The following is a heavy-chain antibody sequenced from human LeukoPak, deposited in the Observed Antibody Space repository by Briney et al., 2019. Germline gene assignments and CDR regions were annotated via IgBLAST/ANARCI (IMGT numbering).Heavy chain of an antibody. Sequence: SETLSLTCTVSGGSISSYYWSWIRQPPGKGLEWIGEINRSGSTNYSPSLKSRVTISVDTSKNQFSLKLSSVTAADTAVYYCARGRRSWYKNWFDPWGQGTLVTVSS. V-gene: IGHV4-34*01. CDR1: GGSISSYY. CDR3: ARGRRSWYKNWFDP. J-gene: IGHJ5*02. CDR2: INRSGST. D-gene: IGHD6-13*01.